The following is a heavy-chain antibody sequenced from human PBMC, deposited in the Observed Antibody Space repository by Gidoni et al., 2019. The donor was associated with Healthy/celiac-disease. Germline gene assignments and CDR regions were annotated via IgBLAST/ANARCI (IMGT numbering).Heavy chain of an antibody. J-gene: IGHJ4*02. CDR2: ISSSGSTI. D-gene: IGHD2-15*01. Sequence: QFQLVDSGGRLVKPGVSLRLSCAASGFTFSYYYMSWIRQAPGKGLEWVSYISSSGSTIYYADSVKGRFTITRDNDKNSMYLQMDSLRAEDTAVYYCARDLVAARGYWGQGTLVTVSS. CDR1: GFTFSYYY. CDR3: ARDLVAARGY. V-gene: IGHV3-11*01.